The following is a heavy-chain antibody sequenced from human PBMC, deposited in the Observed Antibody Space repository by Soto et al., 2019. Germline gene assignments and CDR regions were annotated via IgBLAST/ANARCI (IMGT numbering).Heavy chain of an antibody. D-gene: IGHD3-10*01. V-gene: IGHV4-34*01. CDR3: ARVSRGYYYGSGSYYTPLFDY. J-gene: IGHJ4*02. Sequence: SATLSLTFAVNGVPFRCYYWSWIGQHPGGGLVWIGEINHSGSTNYNPSLKSRVTISVDTSKNQFSLKLSSVTAADTAVYYCARVSRGYYYGSGSYYTPLFDYWGQGTLVTVS. CDR2: INHSGST. CDR1: GVPFRCYY.